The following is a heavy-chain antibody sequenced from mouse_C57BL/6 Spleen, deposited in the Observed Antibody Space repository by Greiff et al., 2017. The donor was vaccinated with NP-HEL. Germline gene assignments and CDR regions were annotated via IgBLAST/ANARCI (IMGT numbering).Heavy chain of an antibody. D-gene: IGHD6-1*01. V-gene: IGHV1-26*01. J-gene: IGHJ2*01. CDR1: GYTFTDYY. CDR2: INPNNGGT. Sequence: VQLQQSGPELVKPGASVKISCKASGYTFTDYYMNWVKQSHGKSLEWIGDINPNNGGTSYNQKFKGKATLTVDKSSSTAYMELRSLTSEDSAVYDCGRGKGSAFDYWGQGTTLTVSS. CDR3: GRGKGSAFDY.